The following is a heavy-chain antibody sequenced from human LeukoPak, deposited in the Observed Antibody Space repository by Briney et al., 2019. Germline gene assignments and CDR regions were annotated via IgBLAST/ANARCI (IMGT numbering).Heavy chain of an antibody. CDR3: ARAWGPAYYVDTAMVGFDY. D-gene: IGHD5-18*01. CDR2: ISSSGSTI. J-gene: IGHJ4*02. V-gene: IGHV3-11*01. Sequence: GGSLRLSCAASGFTFSDYYMSWIRQAPGKGLEWVSYISSSGSTIYYADSVKGRFTISRDNAKNSLYLQMNSLRAEDTAVYYCARAWGPAYYVDTAMVGFDYWGQGTLVTVSS. CDR1: GFTFSDYY.